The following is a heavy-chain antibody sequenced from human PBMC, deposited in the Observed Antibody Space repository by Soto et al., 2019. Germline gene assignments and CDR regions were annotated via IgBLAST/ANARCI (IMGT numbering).Heavy chain of an antibody. CDR2: IYYSGST. V-gene: IGHV4-39*01. J-gene: IGHJ6*02. Sequence: SETLSLTCTVSGGSISSSSYYWGWIRQPPGKGLEWIGSIYYSGSTYYNPSLKSRVTVSVDTSKSQFSLKLSSVTAADTAVYYCTCIFSGGYGYGFYYYGMDVWGQGTTVTVSS. CDR3: TCIFSGGYGYGFYYYGMDV. CDR1: GGSISSSSYY. D-gene: IGHD5-18*01.